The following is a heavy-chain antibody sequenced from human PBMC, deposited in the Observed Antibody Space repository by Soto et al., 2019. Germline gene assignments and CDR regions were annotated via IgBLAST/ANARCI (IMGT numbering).Heavy chain of an antibody. J-gene: IGHJ4*02. V-gene: IGHV3-30-3*01. CDR3: ATDNGYTYVYAWLTP. Sequence: GGSLRLSCAASGFTFSSYAMHWVRQAPGKGLEWVAVISYDGSNKYYADSVKGRFTISRDNSKNTLYLQMNSLRAEDTAVYYFATDNGYTYVYAWLTPWRQGTLVTVSS. CDR2: ISYDGSNK. D-gene: IGHD5-18*01. CDR1: GFTFSSYA.